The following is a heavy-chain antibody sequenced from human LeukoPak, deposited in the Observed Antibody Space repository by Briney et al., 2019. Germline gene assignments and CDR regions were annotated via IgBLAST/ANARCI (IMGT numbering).Heavy chain of an antibody. J-gene: IGHJ4*02. CDR1: GGTFSSYA. D-gene: IGHD5-24*01. CDR2: IIPIFGTA. CDR3: ARGGDGYNLGLFDY. Sequence: SVKVSCKASGGTFSSYAISWVRQAPGQGLEWMGGIIPIFGTANYAQKFLGRVTITADESTSTAYMELSSLRSEDTAVYYCARGGDGYNLGLFDYWGQGTLVTVSS. V-gene: IGHV1-69*13.